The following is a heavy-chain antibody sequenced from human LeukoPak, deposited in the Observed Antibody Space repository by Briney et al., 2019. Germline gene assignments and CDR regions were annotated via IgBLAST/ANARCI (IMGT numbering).Heavy chain of an antibody. D-gene: IGHD6-13*01. CDR3: ARLSTGYSSSWYLDY. V-gene: IGHV4-4*08. CDR1: GGSISSYY. Sequence: SETLSLTGTVSGGSISSYYWSWIRQPPGKGLEWIGYIYSSGSTNYNLSLKSRVTISVDTSKNQFSLKLGSVTAADTAVYYCARLSTGYSSSWYLDYWGQGTLVTVSS. CDR2: IYSSGST. J-gene: IGHJ4*02.